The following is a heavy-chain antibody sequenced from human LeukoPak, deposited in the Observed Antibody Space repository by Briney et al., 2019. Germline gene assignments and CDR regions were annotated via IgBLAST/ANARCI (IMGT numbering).Heavy chain of an antibody. J-gene: IGHJ4*02. D-gene: IGHD6-13*01. CDR1: GFTVSSNY. CDR2: IYSGGST. V-gene: IGHV3-66*02. Sequence: PGGSLRLSCAASGFTVSSNYMSWVRQAPGKGLEWVSVIYSGGSTYYADSVKGRFTISRDNSKSTLYLQMNSLRAEDTAVYYCARDSSSWRQDFDYWGQGTLVTVSS. CDR3: ARDSSSWRQDFDY.